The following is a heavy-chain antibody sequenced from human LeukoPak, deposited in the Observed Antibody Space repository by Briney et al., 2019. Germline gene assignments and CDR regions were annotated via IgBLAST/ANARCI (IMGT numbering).Heavy chain of an antibody. J-gene: IGHJ4*02. D-gene: IGHD2-2*01. V-gene: IGHV3-23*01. Sequence: TGGSLRLSRAASGFTFSSYAMSWVRQAPGKGLEWVSAISGSGGSTYYADSVKGRFTISRDNSKNTLYLQMNSLRAEDTAVYYCAKEKDIVVVPAALFDYWGQGTLVTVSS. CDR3: AKEKDIVVVPAALFDY. CDR2: ISGSGGST. CDR1: GFTFSSYA.